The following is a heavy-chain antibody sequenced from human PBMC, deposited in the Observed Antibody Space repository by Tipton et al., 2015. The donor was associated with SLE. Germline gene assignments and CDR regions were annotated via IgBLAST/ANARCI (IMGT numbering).Heavy chain of an antibody. CDR1: GFTFSSTW. J-gene: IGHJ4*02. CDR3: ARASTSLFDY. V-gene: IGHV3-74*01. CDR2: INSDGSST. D-gene: IGHD1-1*01. Sequence: SLRLSCAASGFTFSSTWMHWGRQAPGKGLEWVARINSDGSSTRYADSVKGRFTFSRDNAKNTLYLEMNNLRAEDTAVYYCARASTSLFDYWGQGTLVTVSS.